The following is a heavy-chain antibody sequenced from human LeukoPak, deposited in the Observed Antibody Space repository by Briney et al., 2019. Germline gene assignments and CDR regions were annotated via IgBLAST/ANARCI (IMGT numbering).Heavy chain of an antibody. CDR2: IYKGGST. CDR1: GGSISSSRWY. D-gene: IGHD5-24*01. CDR3: ASPKDEYYYFMDV. Sequence: SETLSLTYSVSGGSISSSRWYWGWVRQPPGKGLEWIGSIYKGGSTYYNPSLKGRVTISVDTSKNQFSLKLDSVTVADTAVYYCASPKDEYYYFMDVWGKGTTVTVSS. J-gene: IGHJ6*03. V-gene: IGHV4-39*01.